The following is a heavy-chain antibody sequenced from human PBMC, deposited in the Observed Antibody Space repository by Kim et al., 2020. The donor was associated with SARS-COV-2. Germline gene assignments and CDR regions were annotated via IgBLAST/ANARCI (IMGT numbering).Heavy chain of an antibody. Sequence: PHLKGRVTISVDTAKNPLSLKLSSVTAADTAVYYCARDGSDPLRYYGMDVWGQGTTVTVSS. CDR3: ARDGSDPLRYYGMDV. J-gene: IGHJ6*02. V-gene: IGHV4-59*01.